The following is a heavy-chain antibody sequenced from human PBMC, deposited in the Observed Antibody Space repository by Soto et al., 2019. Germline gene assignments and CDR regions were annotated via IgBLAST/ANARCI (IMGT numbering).Heavy chain of an antibody. CDR1: GFTFSSYA. Sequence: GSLRLSCAASGFTFSSYAMSWVRQAPGKGLEWVSAISGSGGSTYYADSVKGRFTISRDNSKNTLYLQMNSLRAEDTAVYYCAKQVAYYYDSSGTFDPWGQGTLVTVSS. D-gene: IGHD3-22*01. V-gene: IGHV3-23*01. J-gene: IGHJ5*02. CDR2: ISGSGGST. CDR3: AKQVAYYYDSSGTFDP.